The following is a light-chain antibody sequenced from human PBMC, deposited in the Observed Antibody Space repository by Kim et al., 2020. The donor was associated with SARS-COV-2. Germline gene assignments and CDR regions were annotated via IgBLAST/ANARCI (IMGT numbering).Light chain of an antibody. CDR3: QSYDISNVI. V-gene: IGLV6-57*03. Sequence: NTVTISCTRTSGNMADNYVQWYQQRPGSAPTIVIYEDSERPSGVPDRFSGSIDTSSSSASLTISGLKTEDEADYYCQSYDISNVIFGGGTQLTVL. J-gene: IGLJ2*01. CDR1: SGNMADNY. CDR2: EDS.